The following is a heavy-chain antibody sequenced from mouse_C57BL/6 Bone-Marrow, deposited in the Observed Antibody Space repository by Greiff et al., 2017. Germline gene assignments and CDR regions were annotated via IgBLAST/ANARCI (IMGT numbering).Heavy chain of an antibody. CDR3: TRDRGLLSIDY. J-gene: IGHJ2*01. V-gene: IGHV5-9-1*02. D-gene: IGHD2-10*01. CDR2: ISSGGGCI. CDR1: GFTFTSYA. Sequence: EVKLMESGEGLVKPGGSLKLSCAASGFTFTSYAMPWVRQTPEKRLEWVAYISSGGGCIYYADTVKGRFTISRDNARNTLYLQMSSLKSEDTAMYYCTRDRGLLSIDYWGQGTTLTVSS.